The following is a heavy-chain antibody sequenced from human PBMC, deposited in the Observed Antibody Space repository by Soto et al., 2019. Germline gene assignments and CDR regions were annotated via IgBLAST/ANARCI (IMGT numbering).Heavy chain of an antibody. CDR3: AASYGDYGNWFDP. J-gene: IGHJ5*02. CDR2: IYYSGST. Sequence: SETLSLTCTVSGGSISSYYWSWIRQPPGKGLEWIGYIYYSGSTNYNPSLKSRVTISVDTSKNQFSLKLSSVTAADTAVYYCAASYGDYGNWFDPWGREPWSPSPQ. CDR1: GGSISSYY. V-gene: IGHV4-59*01. D-gene: IGHD4-17*01.